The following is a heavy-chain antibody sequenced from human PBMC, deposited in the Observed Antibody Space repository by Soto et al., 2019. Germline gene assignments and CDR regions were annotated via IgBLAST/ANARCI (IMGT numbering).Heavy chain of an antibody. V-gene: IGHV3-48*03. CDR1: GFTFSSYE. CDR2: ISSSGSTI. CDR3: VYGYYFDY. Sequence: GGSLRLSCVASGFTFSSYEMNWVRQAPGKGLEWVSFISSSGSTIYYADSVKGRFTISRDNAKNSLYLQMNSLRAEDTAVYYCVYGYYFDYWGQGNLVTVSS. J-gene: IGHJ4*02. D-gene: IGHD3-10*01.